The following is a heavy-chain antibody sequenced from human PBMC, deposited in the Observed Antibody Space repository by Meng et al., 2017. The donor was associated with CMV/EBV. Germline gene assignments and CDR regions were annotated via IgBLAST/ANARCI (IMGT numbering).Heavy chain of an antibody. CDR1: ISSYY. CDR3: ARGKSSSWYRMVKANWFDP. CDR2: IYTSGST. V-gene: IGHV4-4*07. Sequence: ISSYYWGWIRQPAGKGLEWIGRIYTSGSTNYNPSLKSRVTMSVDTSKNQFSLKLSSVTAADTAVYYCARGKSSSWYRMVKANWFDPWGQGTLVTVSS. D-gene: IGHD6-13*01. J-gene: IGHJ5*02.